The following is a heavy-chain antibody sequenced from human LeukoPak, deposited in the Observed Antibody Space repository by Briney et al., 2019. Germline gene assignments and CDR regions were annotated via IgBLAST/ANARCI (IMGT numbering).Heavy chain of an antibody. D-gene: IGHD3-22*01. V-gene: IGHV1-69*04. CDR2: IIPILGIA. J-gene: IGHJ4*02. CDR3: ARGGPVNAYYYDSSGYFSCDY. CDR1: GGTFSSYA. Sequence: GASAKVSCKASGGTFSSYAISWVRQAPGQGLEWMGRIIPILGIANYAQKFQGRVTITADKSTSTAYMELSSLRSEDTAVYYCARGGPVNAYYYDSSGYFSCDYWGQGTLVTVSS.